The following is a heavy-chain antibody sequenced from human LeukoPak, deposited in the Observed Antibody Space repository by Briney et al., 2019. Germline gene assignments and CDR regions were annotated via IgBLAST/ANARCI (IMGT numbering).Heavy chain of an antibody. CDR2: ISSNGGST. J-gene: IGHJ4*02. D-gene: IGHD5-18*01. V-gene: IGHV3-64*01. CDR1: GFTFSSYV. CDR3: ARAYSYGYYFDY. Sequence: PGGSLRLSCAASGFTFSSYVMHWVRQAPEKGLEYVSAISSNGGSTYYANSVKGRFTISRDNAKNSLYLQMNSLRDEDTAVYYCARAYSYGYYFDYWGQGTLVTVSS.